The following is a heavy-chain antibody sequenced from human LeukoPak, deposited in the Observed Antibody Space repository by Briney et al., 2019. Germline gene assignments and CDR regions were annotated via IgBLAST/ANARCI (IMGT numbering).Heavy chain of an antibody. D-gene: IGHD2-2*02. Sequence: PSETLSLTCTVSGGSISSSSYYWGWIRQPPGKGLEWIGSIYYSGSTYYNPSLKSRVTTSVDTSKNQFSLKLSSVTAADTAVYYCARHGAGYCSSTSCYTGGYYYYYGMDVWGQGTTVTVSS. CDR1: GGSISSSSYY. V-gene: IGHV4-39*01. J-gene: IGHJ6*02. CDR3: ARHGAGYCSSTSCYTGGYYYYYGMDV. CDR2: IYYSGST.